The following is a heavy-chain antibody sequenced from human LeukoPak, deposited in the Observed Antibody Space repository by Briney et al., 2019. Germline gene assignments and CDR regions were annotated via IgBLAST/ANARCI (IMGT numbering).Heavy chain of an antibody. V-gene: IGHV1-8*01. Sequence: GASVKVSCKASGCTFTSYDINWVRQATGQGLEWMGWMNPNSGNTGYAQKFQGRVTMTRNTSISTAYMELSSLRSEDTAVYYCARGSSSWRIYHYYYYGMDVWGQGTTVTVSS. CDR1: GCTFTSYD. J-gene: IGHJ6*02. CDR2: MNPNSGNT. CDR3: ARGSSSWRIYHYYYYGMDV. D-gene: IGHD6-13*01.